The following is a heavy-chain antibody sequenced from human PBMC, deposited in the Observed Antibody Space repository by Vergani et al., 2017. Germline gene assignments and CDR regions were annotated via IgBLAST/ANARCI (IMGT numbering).Heavy chain of an antibody. CDR2: IYYSGST. Sequence: QLQLQESGPGLVKPSETLSLTCTVSGGSISSSSYYWGWIRQPPGKGLGWIGSIYYSGSTYYNPSLKSRVTISVDTSKNQFSLKLSSVTAADTAVYYCARAMYYYDSSGYYYDTGDAFDIWGQGTMVTVSS. CDR3: ARAMYYYDSSGYYYDTGDAFDI. V-gene: IGHV4-39*07. D-gene: IGHD3-22*01. CDR1: GGSISSSSYY. J-gene: IGHJ3*02.